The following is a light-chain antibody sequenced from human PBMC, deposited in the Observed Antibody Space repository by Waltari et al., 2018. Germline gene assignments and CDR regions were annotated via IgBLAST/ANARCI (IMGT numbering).Light chain of an antibody. V-gene: IGKV1-39*01. CDR1: QSISSY. J-gene: IGKJ5*01. Sequence: DLKMTQSPSSLSASVGDGVTITCRASQSISSYLNWYKQKPGKAPKPLIYAASSLQSGVPSRFSGSGSGTDFTLTISSLQPEDFATYYCQQSYSTPITFGQGTRLEIK. CDR2: AAS. CDR3: QQSYSTPIT.